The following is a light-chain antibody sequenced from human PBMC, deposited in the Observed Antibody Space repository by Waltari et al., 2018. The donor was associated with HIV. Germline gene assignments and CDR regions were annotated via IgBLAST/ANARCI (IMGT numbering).Light chain of an antibody. V-gene: IGKV3-15*01. J-gene: IGKJ4*01. CDR3: QQYGKWPHN. CDR1: ENVIIN. CDR2: GSS. Sequence: IVMTQSPATLSVSPGERATLSCRASENVIINLAWYQQKPGQPPRLLLFGSSTRAPDIPARFSGSGSGTEFTLTINSLQPEDSAIYYCQQYGKWPHNFGGGTKVEVK.